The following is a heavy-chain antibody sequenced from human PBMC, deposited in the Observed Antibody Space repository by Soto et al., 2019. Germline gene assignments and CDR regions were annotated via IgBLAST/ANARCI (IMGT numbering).Heavy chain of an antibody. D-gene: IGHD6-19*01. J-gene: IGHJ4*02. CDR1: GFTFSSYA. V-gene: IGHV3-30-3*01. CDR3: TTDRLAVAGKDY. CDR2: ISYDGNNK. Sequence: GGSLRLSCAASGFTFSSYAMHWVRQAPGKGLEWVAVISYDGNNKFYADSVKGRFTISRDSTKQTLYLQMNSLRPDDTAMYYCTTDRLAVAGKDYWGQGTLVTVSS.